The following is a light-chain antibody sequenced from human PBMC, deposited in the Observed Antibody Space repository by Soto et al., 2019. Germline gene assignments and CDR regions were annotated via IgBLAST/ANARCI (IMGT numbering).Light chain of an antibody. Sequence: DIQMTQSPSTLSASVGDRVTITCRASQSISSWLAWYQQKAGKAPKLLIYKASNLETGVPSRFSGSGSGTEFTLTISSLQPDDFASYYCQQYNSYSITFGQGTRLEIK. J-gene: IGKJ5*01. CDR3: QQYNSYSIT. CDR2: KAS. V-gene: IGKV1-5*03. CDR1: QSISSW.